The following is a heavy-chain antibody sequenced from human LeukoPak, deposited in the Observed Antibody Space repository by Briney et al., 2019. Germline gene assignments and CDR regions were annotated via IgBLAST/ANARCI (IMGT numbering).Heavy chain of an antibody. V-gene: IGHV1-8*01. J-gene: IGHJ6*02. CDR1: GYTFTSYD. CDR2: MNPNSGNT. CDR3: ARGKAKPTYYYYGMDV. Sequence: ASVKVSCKASGYTFTSYDINWVRRATGQGLEWMGWMNPNSGNTGYAQKFQGRVTMTRNTSISTAYMELSSLRSEDTAVYYCARGKAKPTYYYYGMDVWGQGTTVTVSS.